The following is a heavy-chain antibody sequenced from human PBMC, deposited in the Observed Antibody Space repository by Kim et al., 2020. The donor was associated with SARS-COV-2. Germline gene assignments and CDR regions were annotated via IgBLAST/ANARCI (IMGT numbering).Heavy chain of an antibody. CDR3: ARVTPDYTDAFDI. Sequence: YAQKFQGRVTITADKSTSTAYMELSSLRSEDTAVYYCARVTPDYTDAFDIWGQGTMVTVSS. V-gene: IGHV1-69*04. J-gene: IGHJ3*02. D-gene: IGHD4-4*01.